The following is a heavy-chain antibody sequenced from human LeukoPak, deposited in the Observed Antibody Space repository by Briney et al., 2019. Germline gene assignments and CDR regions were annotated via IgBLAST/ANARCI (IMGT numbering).Heavy chain of an antibody. CDR3: ARMWELPQNWFDP. CDR1: GDSFTSVTDY. V-gene: IGHV4-39*07. CDR2: GDYSGGT. Sequence: SETLSLTCTVSGDSFTSVTDYWAWIRQPPGKGLEWIASGDYSGGTYYNPSLESRVAISADTSKNQFSLKLSSVTAADTAVYYCARMWELPQNWFDPWGQGTLVTVSS. D-gene: IGHD1-26*01. J-gene: IGHJ5*02.